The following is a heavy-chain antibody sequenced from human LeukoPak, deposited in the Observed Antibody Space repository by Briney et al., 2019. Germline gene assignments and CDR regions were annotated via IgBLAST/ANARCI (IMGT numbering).Heavy chain of an antibody. Sequence: HPGGSLRLSCAASGFTFSSYAMSWVRRAPGKGLEWVSAISESGGSTYYADSVKGRFTISRDSSKNTLYLQMHSLRVEDTALYYCAKEPYSGTYYDYWGQGTLVTVSS. CDR1: GFTFSSYA. CDR3: AKEPYSGTYYDY. J-gene: IGHJ4*02. D-gene: IGHD1-26*01. V-gene: IGHV3-23*01. CDR2: ISESGGST.